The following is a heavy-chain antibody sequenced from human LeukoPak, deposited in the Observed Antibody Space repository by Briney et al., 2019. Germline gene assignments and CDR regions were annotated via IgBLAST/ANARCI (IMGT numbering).Heavy chain of an antibody. CDR3: AKMKGHPLPKYYMDV. CDR1: GFTFSGFA. V-gene: IGHV3-23*01. Sequence: GGSLRLSCAASGFTFSGFAMSWVRRPPGKGLEGVSGISGSGDNTLYADSVKGRFTIPRDNSKNTLYLEMNSLRAEDTAIYYCAKMKGHPLPKYYMDVWGQGTTVTVSS. J-gene: IGHJ6*01. CDR2: ISGSGDNT. D-gene: IGHD1-26*01.